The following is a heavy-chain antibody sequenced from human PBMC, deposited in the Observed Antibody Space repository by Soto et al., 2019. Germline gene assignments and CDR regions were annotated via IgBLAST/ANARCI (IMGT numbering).Heavy chain of an antibody. Sequence: PSETLSLTCTVSGGSIRSYYWSWIRQPPGKGLEYIGYIYNSVSTIYNPSLKSRVTISGDTSKNQFSLKLSSVTAADTAVYYCARDYGRSMVRDWGQGTLVTVSS. CDR3: ARDYGRSMVRD. CDR2: IYNSVST. CDR1: GGSIRSYY. J-gene: IGHJ4*02. V-gene: IGHV4-59*12. D-gene: IGHD3-10*01.